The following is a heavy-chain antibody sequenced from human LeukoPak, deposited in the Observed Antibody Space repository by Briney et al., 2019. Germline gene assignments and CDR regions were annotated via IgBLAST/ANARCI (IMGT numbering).Heavy chain of an antibody. CDR1: GFTFSSYG. CDR3: ARGARGSGWRVFDY. Sequence: GGSLRLSCAASGFTFSSYGMSWVRQAPGKGLEWVSAISGSGGSTYYADSVKGRLTISRDNSKNTLYLQMNSLRAEDTSVYYCARGARGSGWRVFDYWGQGTLVTVSS. CDR2: ISGSGGST. V-gene: IGHV3-23*01. D-gene: IGHD6-19*01. J-gene: IGHJ4*02.